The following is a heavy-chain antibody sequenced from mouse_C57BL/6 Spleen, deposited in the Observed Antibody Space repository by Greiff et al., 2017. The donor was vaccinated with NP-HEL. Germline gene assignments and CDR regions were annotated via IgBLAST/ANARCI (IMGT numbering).Heavy chain of an antibody. CDR1: GFTFSSYA. Sequence: SGFTFSSYAMSWVRQTPEKRLEWVATISDGGSYTYYPDNVKGRFTISRDNAKNNLYLQMSHLKSEDTAMYYCARERWFAYWGQGTLVTVSA. CDR2: ISDGGSYT. V-gene: IGHV5-4*01. CDR3: ARERWFAY. J-gene: IGHJ3*01.